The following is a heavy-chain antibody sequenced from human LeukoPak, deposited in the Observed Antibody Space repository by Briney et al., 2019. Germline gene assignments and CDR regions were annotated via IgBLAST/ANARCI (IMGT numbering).Heavy chain of an antibody. Sequence: PSETLSLTCAVSGGSISSSNWWSWVRQPPGKGLEWIGEIYHSGSTNYNPSLKSRVTISVDTSKNQLSLKLSSVTAADTAVYYCARDLGGIYFDYWGQGTLVTVSS. CDR1: GGSISSSNW. D-gene: IGHD1-26*01. J-gene: IGHJ4*02. V-gene: IGHV4-4*02. CDR3: ARDLGGIYFDY. CDR2: IYHSGST.